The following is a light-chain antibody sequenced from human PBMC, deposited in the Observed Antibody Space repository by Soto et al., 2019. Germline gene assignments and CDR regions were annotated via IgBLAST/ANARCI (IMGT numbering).Light chain of an antibody. CDR3: SSYTTSNTRQIV. V-gene: IGLV2-14*01. CDR1: SSDVGGYNY. CDR2: DVS. J-gene: IGLJ1*01. Sequence: QSVLPQPASVSGSPGQSITISCTGTSSDVGGYNYVSWYQQHPGKAPKFMIYDVSNRPSGVSNRLSGSKSGNTASPTISGLQAEDEADYYCSSYTTSNTRQIVFGTGTKVTVL.